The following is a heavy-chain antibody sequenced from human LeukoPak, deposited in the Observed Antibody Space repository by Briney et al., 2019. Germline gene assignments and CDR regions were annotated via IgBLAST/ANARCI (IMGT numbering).Heavy chain of an antibody. V-gene: IGHV4-59*01. J-gene: IGHJ5*02. Sequence: PPETLSLTCTVSGGSLSGFYWSWIRQSPRLGLEWIGLTYYDGSTMYNPSLTSRVTISVDTSKNQNSLRLTSVTAADTAIYYCARDVVAVPGSVNWFDPWGQGTLVTVSS. CDR1: GGSLSGFY. CDR2: TYYDGST. CDR3: ARDVVAVPGSVNWFDP. D-gene: IGHD6-19*01.